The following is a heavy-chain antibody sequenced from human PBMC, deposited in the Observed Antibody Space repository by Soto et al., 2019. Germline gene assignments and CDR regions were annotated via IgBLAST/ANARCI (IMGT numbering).Heavy chain of an antibody. CDR1: GYTFTSFD. CDR3: ATALLWFGELGFGY. Sequence: GASVKVSCKASGYTFTSFDINWVRQASGQGLEWMGWMNPNSGNTIYAQKFQGRVTMTRNTSINTAYMELSSLRSEDTAVYYCATALLWFGELGFGYWGQGTLVTVSS. J-gene: IGHJ4*02. D-gene: IGHD3-10*01. V-gene: IGHV1-8*01. CDR2: MNPNSGNT.